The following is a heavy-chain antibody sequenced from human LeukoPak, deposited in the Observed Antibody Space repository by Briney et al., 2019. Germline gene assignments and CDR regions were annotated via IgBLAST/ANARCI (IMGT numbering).Heavy chain of an antibody. CDR1: GFTFSSYW. D-gene: IGHD3-22*01. CDR3: ARTPIYYFDNSGYYN. J-gene: IGHJ4*02. CDR2: INSDGSST. V-gene: IGHV3-74*01. Sequence: GGSLRLSCAVSGFTFSSYWMHWVRQAPGKGLVWVSRINSDGSSTSYADSVKGRFTISRDNAKNTLYLQMYSLRAEDTAVYYCARTPIYYFDNSGYYNWGQGTLVTVSS.